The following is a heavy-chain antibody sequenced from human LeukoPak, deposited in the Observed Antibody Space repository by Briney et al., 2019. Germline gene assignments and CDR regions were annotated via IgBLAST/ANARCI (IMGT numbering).Heavy chain of an antibody. CDR1: GFTFSSYS. Sequence: GGSLRLSCAASGFTFSSYSMNWVRQAPGKGLEWISAISGSGGSTYYADSVKGRFTISRDNSKNTLYLQMNSLRAEDTAVYYCAKDRDVVVVAATVVDYWGQGTLVTVSS. J-gene: IGHJ4*02. V-gene: IGHV3-23*01. CDR2: ISGSGGST. D-gene: IGHD2-15*01. CDR3: AKDRDVVVVAATVVDY.